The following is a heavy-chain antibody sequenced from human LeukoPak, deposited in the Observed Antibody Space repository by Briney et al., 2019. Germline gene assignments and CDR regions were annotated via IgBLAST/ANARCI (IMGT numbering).Heavy chain of an antibody. CDR3: AKEATGQLDY. CDR1: GFTFSSYS. D-gene: IGHD3-9*01. CDR2: ISSSSYI. J-gene: IGHJ4*02. Sequence: GGSLRLSCAASGFTFSSYSMNWVRQAPGKGLEWVSSISSSSYIYYADSVKGRFTISRDNAKNSLYLQMNSLRAEDTALYYCAKEATGQLDYWGQGTLVTVSS. V-gene: IGHV3-21*04.